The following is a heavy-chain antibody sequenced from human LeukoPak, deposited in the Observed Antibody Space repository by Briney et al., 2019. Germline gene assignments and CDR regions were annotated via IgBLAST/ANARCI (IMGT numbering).Heavy chain of an antibody. CDR2: IKQDGSEK. J-gene: IGHJ4*02. Sequence: PRGSLRLSCAASGFTFSSYWMSWVRQAPGKGLEWVANIKQDGSEKYYVDSVKGRFTISRDNAKNSLYLQMNSLRAEDTAVYYCARDMRYFDWLSDYWGQGTLVTASS. D-gene: IGHD3-9*01. CDR3: ARDMRYFDWLSDY. V-gene: IGHV3-7*05. CDR1: GFTFSSYW.